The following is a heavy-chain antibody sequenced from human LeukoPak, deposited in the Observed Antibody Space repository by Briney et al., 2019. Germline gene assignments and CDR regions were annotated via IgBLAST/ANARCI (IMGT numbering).Heavy chain of an antibody. J-gene: IGHJ3*02. CDR1: GYTLTELS. Sequence: ASVKVSCKVSGYTLTELSMHWVRQAPGKGLEWMGGFDPEDGETIYAQKFRGRVTMTEDTSTDTAYMELSSLRSEDTAVYYCARDPPTTDAFDIWGQGTMVTVSS. D-gene: IGHD4-17*01. CDR2: FDPEDGET. V-gene: IGHV1-24*01. CDR3: ARDPPTTDAFDI.